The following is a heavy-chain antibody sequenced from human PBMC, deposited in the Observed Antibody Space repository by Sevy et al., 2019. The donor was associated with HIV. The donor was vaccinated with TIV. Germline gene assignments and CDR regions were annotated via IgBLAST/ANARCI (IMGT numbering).Heavy chain of an antibody. V-gene: IGHV3-53*01. Sequence: GGSLRLSCAASGFTVNNNYMSWVRQAPGKGLEWVSVIYRGVTTDYADSVKGRFTISRDNSKNTLNLQMNSLRAEDTAEYYCAGLSVYYYDDSGYCTTGNAFDLWGQGTMVTVSS. CDR2: IYRGVTT. CDR3: AGLSVYYYDDSGYCTTGNAFDL. CDR1: GFTVNNNY. D-gene: IGHD3-22*01. J-gene: IGHJ3*01.